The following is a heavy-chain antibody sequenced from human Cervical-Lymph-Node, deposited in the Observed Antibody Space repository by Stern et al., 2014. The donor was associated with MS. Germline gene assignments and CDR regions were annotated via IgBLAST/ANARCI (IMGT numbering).Heavy chain of an antibody. J-gene: IGHJ6*02. CDR2: TYYSGST. CDR3: ARGKSIAGRAYFYYGLDV. D-gene: IGHD6-6*01. V-gene: IGHV4-59*08. Sequence: QVQLQESGPGLAKTSETLSLTCTVSGDSITSYYWSWIRQPPGKGLEFIGYTYYSGSTNYNPSLKSRVTISLDTSNNQISLWLSPGTAADTAVYFCARGKSIAGRAYFYYGLDVWGQGTTVTVSS. CDR1: GDSITSYY.